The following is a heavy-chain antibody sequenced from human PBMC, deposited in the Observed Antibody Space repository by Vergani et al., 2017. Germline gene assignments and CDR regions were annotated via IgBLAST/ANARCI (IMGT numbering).Heavy chain of an antibody. CDR3: ARDRSPGITMVRGVDNWFDP. CDR2: FDPEDGET. Sequence: QVQLVQSGAEVKKPGASVKVSCKVSGYTLTELSMHWVRQAPGKGLEWMGGFDPEDGETIYAQKFQGRVTITADKSTSTAYMELSSLRSEDTAVYYCARDRSPGITMVRGVDNWFDPWGQGTLVTVSS. D-gene: IGHD3-10*01. CDR1: GYTLTELS. V-gene: IGHV1-24*01. J-gene: IGHJ5*02.